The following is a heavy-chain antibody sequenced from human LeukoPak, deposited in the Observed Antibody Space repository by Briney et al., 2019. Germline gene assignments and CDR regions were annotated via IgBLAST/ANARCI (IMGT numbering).Heavy chain of an antibody. D-gene: IGHD2-2*02. CDR3: ARVLGYCSSTSCSTPYYFDY. CDR1: GGSISSTSYN. J-gene: IGHJ4*02. Sequence: PSETLSLTCTVSGGSISSTSYNWGWIRQPPGKGLEWIGTIYYTGSTYYNPSLRSRVTISVDTSKNQFSLKLSSVTAADTAVYYCARVLGYCSSTSCSTPYYFDYWGQGTLVTVSS. V-gene: IGHV4-39*07. CDR2: IYYTGST.